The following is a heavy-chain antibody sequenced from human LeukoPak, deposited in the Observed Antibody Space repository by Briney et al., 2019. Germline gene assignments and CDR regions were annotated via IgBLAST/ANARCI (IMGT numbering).Heavy chain of an antibody. J-gene: IGHJ5*02. CDR2: IYIGGSK. CDR1: GFTVSSNY. Sequence: GGSLRLSCSASGFTVSSNYMSWVRQAPGKGLEWVSVIYIGGSKYYRDSVKGRFTISRDDSKNTLYLQMNRVRAEDTAIYFCVREETGFDRWGQGTVVTVSS. CDR3: VREETGFDR. V-gene: IGHV3-53*01.